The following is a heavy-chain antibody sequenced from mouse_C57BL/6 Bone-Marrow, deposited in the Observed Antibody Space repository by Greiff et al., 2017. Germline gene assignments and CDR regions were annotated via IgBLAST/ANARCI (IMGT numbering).Heavy chain of an antibody. CDR2: IYPGNSDT. V-gene: IGHV1-5*01. CDR3: TRLGALGRAYYDAMDY. CDR1: GYTFTSYW. Sequence: VQLQESGTVLARPGASVKMSCKTSGYTFTSYWMHWVKQRPGQGLEWIGAIYPGNSDTSYNQKFKGKAKLTAVTSASTAYMELSSLTTEDSAVYHWTRLGALGRAYYDAMDYWGQGTSVTVSS. D-gene: IGHD4-1*01. J-gene: IGHJ4*01.